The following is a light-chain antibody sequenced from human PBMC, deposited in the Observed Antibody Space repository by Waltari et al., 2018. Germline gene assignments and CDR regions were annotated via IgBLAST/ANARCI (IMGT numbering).Light chain of an antibody. CDR1: QGINSY. CDR3: QQLGNYPIT. CDR2: GAS. J-gene: IGKJ5*01. V-gene: IGKV1-9*01. Sequence: DIQLTQSPSFLSASVGDRVTITCRASQGINSYLSWYQQKPGKAPKLLIYGASTLQSGIPSRFSGIGSGTEFTLTISSLQPEDSANYYCQQLGNYPITFGQGTRVETK.